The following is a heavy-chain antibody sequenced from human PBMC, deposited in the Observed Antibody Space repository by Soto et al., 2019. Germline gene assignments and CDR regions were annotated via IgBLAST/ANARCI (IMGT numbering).Heavy chain of an antibody. CDR1: GFTFSSYA. CDR3: ARAFLAAAGTLYFQH. CDR2: ISYDGSNR. V-gene: IGHV3-30-3*01. J-gene: IGHJ1*01. D-gene: IGHD6-13*01. Sequence: GGSLRLSCAASGFTFSSYAMHWVRQAPGKGLEWVAVISYDGSNRYYADSVKGRFTISRDNSKNTLYLQMNSLRAEDTAVYYCARAFLAAAGTLYFQHWGQGTLVTVSS.